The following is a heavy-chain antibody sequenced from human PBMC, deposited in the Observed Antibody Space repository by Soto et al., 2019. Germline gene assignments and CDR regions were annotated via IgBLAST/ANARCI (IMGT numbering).Heavy chain of an antibody. CDR1: ADSSTTYW. Sequence: GESQNTPWSDSADSSTTYWIRRVRQMPGKGLEWMGIIYPGDSDTRYSPSFQGQVTISADKSISTAYLQWSSLKASDTAMYYCARPLTGDYFDYWGQGTLVTVSS. V-gene: IGHV5-51*01. D-gene: IGHD7-27*01. CDR2: IYPGDSDT. CDR3: ARPLTGDYFDY. J-gene: IGHJ4*02.